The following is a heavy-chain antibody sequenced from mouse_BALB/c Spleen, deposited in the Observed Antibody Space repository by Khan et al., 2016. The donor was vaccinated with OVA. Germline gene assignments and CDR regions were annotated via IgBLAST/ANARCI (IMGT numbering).Heavy chain of an antibody. CDR2: INTYTGEP. CDR1: GYTFTNYG. V-gene: IGHV9-3-1*01. J-gene: IGHJ1*01. CDR3: ASGGYWYFDV. Sequence: QIQLVQSGPELKKPGETVKISCKASGYTFTNYGMNWVKQAPGKGLKWMGWINTYTGEPTYADDFKGRFAFSLETSASTAYLQINNLKNEDTGTYCCASGGYWYFDVWGAGTTVTVSS. D-gene: IGHD1-1*02.